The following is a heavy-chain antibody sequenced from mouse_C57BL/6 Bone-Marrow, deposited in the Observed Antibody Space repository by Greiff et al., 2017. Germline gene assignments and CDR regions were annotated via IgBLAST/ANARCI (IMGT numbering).Heavy chain of an antibody. CDR3: TRRRIYDGYYGYFDV. CDR2: ISSGGDYI. Sequence: EVQRVESGEGLVKPGGSLKLSCAASGFTFSSYAMSWVRQTPEKRLEWVAYISSGGDYIYYADTVKGRFTISRDNARNTLYLQMSSLKSEDTAMYYCTRRRIYDGYYGYFDVWGTGTTVTVSS. V-gene: IGHV5-9-1*02. J-gene: IGHJ1*03. D-gene: IGHD2-3*01. CDR1: GFTFSSYA.